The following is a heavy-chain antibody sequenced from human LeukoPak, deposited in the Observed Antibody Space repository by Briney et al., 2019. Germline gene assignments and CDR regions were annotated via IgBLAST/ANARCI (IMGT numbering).Heavy chain of an antibody. CDR3: ARQHTAMVLDAFDI. D-gene: IGHD5-18*01. CDR2: IYPGDSDT. CDR1: GYAFTSYW. J-gene: IGHJ3*02. Sequence: KVGESLQISCQGSGYAFTSYWIGWVRQMPGKGLEWMGIIYPGDSDTRYSPSFQGQVTISADKSISTAYLQWSSLKASDTAMYYCARQHTAMVLDAFDIWGQGTMVTVSS. V-gene: IGHV5-51*01.